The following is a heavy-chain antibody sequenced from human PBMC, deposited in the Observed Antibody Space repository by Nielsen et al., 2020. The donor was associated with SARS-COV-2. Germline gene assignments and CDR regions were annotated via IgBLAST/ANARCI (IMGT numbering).Heavy chain of an antibody. D-gene: IGHD3-3*01. CDR3: ASATYYDFWSGPGGDYYYGMDV. CDR1: GGSFIDYY. Sequence: SETLSLTCAVFGGSFIDYYWIWIRQPPGKGLEWIGETNHSGSTNYNPSLKSRVTISVDKSKNQFSLKLSSVTAADTAVYYCASATYYDFWSGPGGDYYYGMDVWGQGTTVTVSS. J-gene: IGHJ6*02. CDR2: TNHSGST. V-gene: IGHV4-34*01.